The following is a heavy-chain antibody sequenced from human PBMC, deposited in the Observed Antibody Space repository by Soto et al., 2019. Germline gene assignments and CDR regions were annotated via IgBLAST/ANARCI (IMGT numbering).Heavy chain of an antibody. V-gene: IGHV1-2*04. CDR1: GYTFTGYY. J-gene: IGHJ5*02. Sequence: QVQLVQSGAEVKKPGSSVKVSCKASGYTFTGYYMHWVRQAPGQGLEWMGCINPNSGGTNYAQKFQCWVPMTRDPSISTAYMELSRLRSDDTAVYYCARDPLRSGRGNWFDPWGQGTLVTVSS. CDR3: ARDPLRSGRGNWFDP. D-gene: IGHD6-19*01. CDR2: INPNSGGT.